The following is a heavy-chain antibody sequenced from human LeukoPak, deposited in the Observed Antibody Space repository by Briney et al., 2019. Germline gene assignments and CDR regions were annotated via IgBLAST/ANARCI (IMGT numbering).Heavy chain of an antibody. CDR2: ISGSGGST. Sequence: GGSLRLSCAASGFSFSSYAMTWARQAPVKGLEWVSAISGSGGSTYYADSVKGRFTISRDNSKNTLYLQMNSLRAEDTAVYYCAKEGSSSWYALSYFDYWGQGTLVTVSS. D-gene: IGHD6-13*01. J-gene: IGHJ4*02. V-gene: IGHV3-23*01. CDR1: GFSFSSYA. CDR3: AKEGSSSWYALSYFDY.